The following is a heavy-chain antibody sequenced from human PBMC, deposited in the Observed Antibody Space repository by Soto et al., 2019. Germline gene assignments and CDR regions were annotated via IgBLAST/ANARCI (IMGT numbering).Heavy chain of an antibody. V-gene: IGHV4-34*01. D-gene: IGHD6-25*01. Sequence: SETLSLTCAVYGGSFSGYYWSWIRQPPGKGLEWIGEINHSGSTNYNPSLKSRVTISVDTSKNQFSLKLSSVTAADTAVYYCAREMWTRSGPQNFFDYWGQGALVTVSS. CDR3: AREMWTRSGPQNFFDY. CDR2: INHSGST. J-gene: IGHJ4*02. CDR1: GGSFSGYY.